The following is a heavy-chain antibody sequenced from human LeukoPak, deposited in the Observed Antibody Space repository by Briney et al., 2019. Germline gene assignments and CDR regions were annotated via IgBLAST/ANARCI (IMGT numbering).Heavy chain of an antibody. CDR1: GGSISSSGYY. D-gene: IGHD1-26*01. J-gene: IGHJ5*02. V-gene: IGHV4-39*01. CDR3: ARHEYSGSYYGLSWFDP. Sequence: KPSETLSLTCTVSGGSISSSGYYWGWIRQPPGKGLEWIASIYYSGSTYYNPSLKSRLTISVDTSKNQLSLKLSSRTAADTAVYYCARHEYSGSYYGLSWFDPWGQGTLVTVSS. CDR2: IYYSGST.